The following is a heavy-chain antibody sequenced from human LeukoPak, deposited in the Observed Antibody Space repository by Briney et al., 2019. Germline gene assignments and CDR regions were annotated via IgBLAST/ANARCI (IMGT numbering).Heavy chain of an antibody. D-gene: IGHD6-13*01. J-gene: IGHJ4*02. V-gene: IGHV3-7*01. CDR1: GFTFSSYS. Sequence: HPGGSLRLSCAASGFTFSSYSMNWVRQAPGKGLEWVANIKTDGSETRYVDSVKGRFTISRDNVRESLFLQMNSLRTEDTALYYCAKYDGSIRPFEYWGQGALVTVSS. CDR3: AKYDGSIRPFEY. CDR2: IKTDGSET.